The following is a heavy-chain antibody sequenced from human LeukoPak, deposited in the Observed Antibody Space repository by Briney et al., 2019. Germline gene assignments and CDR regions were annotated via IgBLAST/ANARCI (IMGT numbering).Heavy chain of an antibody. CDR2: IYYSGST. D-gene: IGHD6-19*01. Sequence: SETLSLTCTVSGGSVSSGSYYWSWIRQPPGKGLEWIGYIYYSGSTNYNPSLKSRVTISVDTSKNQFSLKLSSVTAADTAVYYCARDEGSGWVDYWGQGTLVTVSS. CDR3: ARDEGSGWVDY. CDR1: GGSVSSGSYY. V-gene: IGHV4-61*01. J-gene: IGHJ4*02.